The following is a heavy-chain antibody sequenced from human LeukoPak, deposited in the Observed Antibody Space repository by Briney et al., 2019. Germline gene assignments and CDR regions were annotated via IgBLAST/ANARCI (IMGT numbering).Heavy chain of an antibody. J-gene: IGHJ3*02. CDR2: MNPNSGNT. CDR3: ARGDYYDSSGYYLVLAFDI. D-gene: IGHD3-22*01. Sequence: ASVKVSCKASGYTFTSYDINWVRQATGQGLEWMGWMNPNSGNTGYAQKFQGRVTMTRSTSISTAYMELSSLRSEDTAVYYCARGDYYDSSGYYLVLAFDIWGQGTMVTVSS. V-gene: IGHV1-8*01. CDR1: GYTFTSYD.